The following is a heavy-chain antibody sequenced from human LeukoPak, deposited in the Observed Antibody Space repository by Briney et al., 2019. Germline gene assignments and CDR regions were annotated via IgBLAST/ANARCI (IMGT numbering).Heavy chain of an antibody. V-gene: IGHV1-46*01. CDR2: INPSGGST. CDR1: GYTFTKYY. CDR3: VRVVGYGDYPFDY. D-gene: IGHD4-17*01. J-gene: IGHJ4*02. Sequence: ASVKVSCKASGYTFTKYYMHWVRQAPGQGLEWMGIINPSGGSTSYAQKFQGRVTMTRDTSTSTAYMELSRLRSDDTAVYYCVRVVGYGDYPFDYWGQGTLVTVSS.